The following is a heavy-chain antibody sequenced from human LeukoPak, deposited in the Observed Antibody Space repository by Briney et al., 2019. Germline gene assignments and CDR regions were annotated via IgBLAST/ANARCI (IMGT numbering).Heavy chain of an antibody. CDR2: IRYDGSNK. Sequence: PGGSLRLSCAASGFTFSSYGMHWVRQAPGKGLEWVAFIRYDGSNKYYADSVKGRFTISRDNSKNTLYLQMNTPKVDDTAVYYCAKGKTVAGVLEYWGQGVLVTVSS. D-gene: IGHD6-19*01. J-gene: IGHJ4*02. V-gene: IGHV3-30*02. CDR1: GFTFSSYG. CDR3: AKGKTVAGVLEY.